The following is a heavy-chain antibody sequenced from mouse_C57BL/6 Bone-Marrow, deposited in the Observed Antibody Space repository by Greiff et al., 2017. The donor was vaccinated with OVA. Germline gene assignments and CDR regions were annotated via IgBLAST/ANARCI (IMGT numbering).Heavy chain of an antibody. Sequence: EVKLMASEGGLVQPGSSMKLSCTASGFTFSDYYMAWVRQVPEKGLEWVANINYDGSSTYYLDSLKSRFIISRDNAKNILYLQMSSLKSEDTATYYCARDLWYFDVWGTGTTVTVSS. V-gene: IGHV5-16*01. CDR2: INYDGSST. CDR1: GFTFSDYY. J-gene: IGHJ1*03. CDR3: ARDLWYFDV.